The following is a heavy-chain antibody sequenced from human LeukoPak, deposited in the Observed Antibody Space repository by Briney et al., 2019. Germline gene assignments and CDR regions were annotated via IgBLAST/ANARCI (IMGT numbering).Heavy chain of an antibody. J-gene: IGHJ4*02. D-gene: IGHD2/OR15-2a*01. CDR3: VREGERPLSKEFYY. Sequence: ASVKVSCKASGYTFTGYYMHWVRQAPGQGLEWMGWINPNSGGTNYAQKFQGRVTMTRDASMSTAYMELTRLTSDDTAVYYCVREGERPLSKEFYYWGQGTLISVSS. V-gene: IGHV1-2*02. CDR1: GYTFTGYY. CDR2: INPNSGGT.